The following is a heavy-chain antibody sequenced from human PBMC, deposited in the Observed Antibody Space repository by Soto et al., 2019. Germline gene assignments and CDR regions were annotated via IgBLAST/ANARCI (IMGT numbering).Heavy chain of an antibody. CDR1: GYTFTSYY. J-gene: IGHJ6*02. CDR2: INPSGGST. Sequence: VASVKVSCKASGYTFTSYYMHWVRQAPGQGLEWMGIINPSGGSTSYAQKFQGRVTMTRDTSTSTVYMELSSLRSEDTAVYYCARDGSSNAHGRGYYGMDVWGQGTTVTVSS. CDR3: ARDGSSNAHGRGYYGMDV. V-gene: IGHV1-46*01. D-gene: IGHD4-4*01.